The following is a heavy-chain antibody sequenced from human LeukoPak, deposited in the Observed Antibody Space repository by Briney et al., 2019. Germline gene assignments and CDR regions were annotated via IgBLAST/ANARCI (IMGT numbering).Heavy chain of an antibody. Sequence: GGSLRLSCAASGFTFSSYAMSWVRQAPGKGLEWVSAISGSGGSTYYADSVKGRFTISRDNSKNTLYLQMNSLRAEDTAVYYCAKDRITMAPKPDWFDHWGQGTLVTVSS. CDR3: AKDRITMAPKPDWFDH. CDR2: ISGSGGST. V-gene: IGHV3-23*01. J-gene: IGHJ5*02. D-gene: IGHD3-10*01. CDR1: GFTFSSYA.